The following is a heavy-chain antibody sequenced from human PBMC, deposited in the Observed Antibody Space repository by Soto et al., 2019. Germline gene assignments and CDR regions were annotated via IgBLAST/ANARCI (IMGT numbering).Heavy chain of an antibody. CDR2: IYYSGST. D-gene: IGHD4-17*01. J-gene: IGHJ4*02. CDR3: ARGQPTVVTLYYFDY. CDR1: GGSISSYY. Sequence: SETLSLTCTVSGGSISSYYWSWIRQPPGKGLEWIGYIYYSGSTNYNPSLKSRVTISVDTSKNQFSLKLSSVTAADTAVYYCARGQPTVVTLYYFDYWGQGTLVTVSS. V-gene: IGHV4-59*01.